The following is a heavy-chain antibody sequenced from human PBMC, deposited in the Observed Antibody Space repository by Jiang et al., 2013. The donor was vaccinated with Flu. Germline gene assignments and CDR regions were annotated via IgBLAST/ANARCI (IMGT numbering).Heavy chain of an antibody. Sequence: GSGLVKPSETLSLTCTVSGGSISSYYWSWIRQPPGKGLEWIGYIYYSGSTNYNPSLKSRVTISVDTSKNQFSLKLSSVTAADTAVYYCAGSHGLRFLEWPNGEFRPWGQGTLVTVSS. D-gene: IGHD3-3*01. CDR2: IYYSGST. V-gene: IGHV4-59*01. J-gene: IGHJ5*02. CDR1: GGSISSYY. CDR3: AGSHGLRFLEWPNGEFRP.